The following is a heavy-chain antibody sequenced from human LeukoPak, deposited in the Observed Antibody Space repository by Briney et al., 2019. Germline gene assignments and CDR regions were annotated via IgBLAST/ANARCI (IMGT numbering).Heavy chain of an antibody. CDR3: AREGYYGSGSPPSLYFAY. Sequence: GGSLRLSCAASGFTFRNYVIHWVRQAPGKGLEWVAVTSSDLNVMLYADSVKGRFTISRDNSRSTLYLQMNSLRPEDTAIYSCAREGYYGSGSPPSLYFAYCGQGTLVTVPS. D-gene: IGHD3-10*01. V-gene: IGHV3-30-3*01. J-gene: IGHJ4*02. CDR2: TSSDLNVM. CDR1: GFTFRNYV.